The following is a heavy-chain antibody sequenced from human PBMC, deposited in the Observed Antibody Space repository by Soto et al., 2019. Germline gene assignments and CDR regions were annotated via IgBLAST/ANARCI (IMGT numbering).Heavy chain of an antibody. CDR2: ISPYTGNT. Sequence: QVQLVQSGDEVKKPGASVKVSCKASGYIFVNYGIAWVRQAPGQGLEWMGWISPYTGNTHSATKVQGRLTMTTDTSTSTAYMDLGSLTSAETAVYYCVMVDNYVTPTPQDVWGQGTTSTV. J-gene: IGHJ6*02. CDR3: VMVDNYVTPTPQDV. V-gene: IGHV1-18*01. D-gene: IGHD3-16*01. CDR1: GYIFVNYG.